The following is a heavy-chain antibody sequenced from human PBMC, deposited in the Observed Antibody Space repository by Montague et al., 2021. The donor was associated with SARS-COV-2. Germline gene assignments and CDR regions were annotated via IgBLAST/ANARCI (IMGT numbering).Heavy chain of an antibody. Sequence: SETLSLTCAVYGGSFSDYYWSWIRQPPGKGLEWIGEINHSCSTNYNPSLRSRVTISVDTSKNQFSLKLSAVTAADTAVYLCARGAPTISMILVVMTGACWYFDLWGRGTLVTVSS. CDR1: GGSFSDYY. D-gene: IGHD3-22*01. CDR3: ARGAPTISMILVVMTGACWYFDL. J-gene: IGHJ2*01. CDR2: INHSCST. V-gene: IGHV4-34*01.